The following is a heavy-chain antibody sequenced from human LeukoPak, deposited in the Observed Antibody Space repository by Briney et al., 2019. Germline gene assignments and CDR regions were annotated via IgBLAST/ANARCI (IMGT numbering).Heavy chain of an antibody. Sequence: SETLSLTCTVSGGSISSYYWSWIRQPAGKGLEWIGRIYTSGSTNYNPSLKSRVTMSVDTSMNQFSLKLSSVTAADTAVYYCARELLGYCSSTSCYWFDPWGQGTLVTVSS. CDR1: GGSISSYY. CDR3: ARELLGYCSSTSCYWFDP. J-gene: IGHJ5*02. V-gene: IGHV4-4*07. D-gene: IGHD2-2*01. CDR2: IYTSGST.